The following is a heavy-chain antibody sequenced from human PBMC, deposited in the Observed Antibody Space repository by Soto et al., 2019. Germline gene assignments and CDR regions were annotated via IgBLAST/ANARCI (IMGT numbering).Heavy chain of an antibody. J-gene: IGHJ4*02. CDR2: ISYSGST. CDR1: GGPISTYD. Sequence: SETLSLTCAVSGGPISTYDWSWIRQPPVKGLEWIGYISYSGSTNYNPSLKSRVTISVDTSKNQFSLKVSSVTAADTAVYYCARQMTTLTTFDYWGQGTLVTVSS. D-gene: IGHD4-17*01. CDR3: ARQMTTLTTFDY. V-gene: IGHV4-59*01.